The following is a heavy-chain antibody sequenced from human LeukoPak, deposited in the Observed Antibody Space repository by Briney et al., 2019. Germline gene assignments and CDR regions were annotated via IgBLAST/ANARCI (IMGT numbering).Heavy chain of an antibody. CDR3: ARVVVAAFDY. CDR2: INHSGST. J-gene: IGHJ4*02. V-gene: IGHV4-34*01. D-gene: IGHD2-15*01. Sequence: SETLSLTCAVYGGSFSGYYYTWIRQPPGKGLEWIGEINHSGSTNYNPSLKSRVTISVDTSKNQFSLKLSSVTAADTAVYYCARVVVAAFDYWGQGTLVTVSS. CDR1: GGSFSGYY.